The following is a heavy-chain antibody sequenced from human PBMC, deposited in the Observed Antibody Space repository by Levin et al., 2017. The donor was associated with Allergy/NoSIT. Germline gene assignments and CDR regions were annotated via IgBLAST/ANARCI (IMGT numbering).Heavy chain of an antibody. CDR2: IYYSGIA. CDR1: GASIRSSNHY. Sequence: SETLSLTCTVSGASIRSSNHYWGWIRQPPGTGLEWIGCIYYSGIADYSPSLKSRVTFSVDTSKNQFSLKLTSVTAADTAVYYCAREVGRSGYFDYWGQGTLATVSS. J-gene: IGHJ4*02. V-gene: IGHV4-39*07. D-gene: IGHD2-15*01. CDR3: AREVGRSGYFDY.